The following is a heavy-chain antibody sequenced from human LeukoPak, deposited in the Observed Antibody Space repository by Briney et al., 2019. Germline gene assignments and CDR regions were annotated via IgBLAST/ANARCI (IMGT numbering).Heavy chain of an antibody. V-gene: IGHV3-23*01. J-gene: IGHJ4*02. CDR2: ISGSGGST. Sequence: PGGSLRLSCAVSGFTLRIYAMSWVRQAPGKGVEWVSAISGSGGSTYYADSVKGRFTISRDNSKNTLYLQMNSLRAEDTAVYYCAKEDDFWSGYNYWGQGTLVTVSS. D-gene: IGHD3-3*01. CDR1: GFTLRIYA. CDR3: AKEDDFWSGYNY.